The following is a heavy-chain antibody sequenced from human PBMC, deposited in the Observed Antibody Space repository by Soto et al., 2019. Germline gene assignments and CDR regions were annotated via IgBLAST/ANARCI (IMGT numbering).Heavy chain of an antibody. Sequence: PGGSLRLSCAASGFTFSSYAVHWVRQAPGKGLEWVAVISYDGSNKYYADSVKGRFTISRDNSKNTLYLQMNSLRAEDTAVYYCARNERITMVRGVITGAAFDYWGQGTLVTVSS. CDR2: ISYDGSNK. D-gene: IGHD3-10*01. CDR3: ARNERITMVRGVITGAAFDY. CDR1: GFTFSSYA. V-gene: IGHV3-30-3*01. J-gene: IGHJ4*02.